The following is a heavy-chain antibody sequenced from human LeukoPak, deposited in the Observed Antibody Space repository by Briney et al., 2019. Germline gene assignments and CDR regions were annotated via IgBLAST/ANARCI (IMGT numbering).Heavy chain of an antibody. Sequence: EASVKVSCKAAGYTFTSYGISWARQAPGQGPEWMGWISGYNGNTRYTQKFQGRVTTTTDTSTITAYMELRSLGSDDTAVYYCARDRGKGEYYFDYWGQGTLVTVSS. CDR1: GYTFTSYG. V-gene: IGHV1-18*01. J-gene: IGHJ4*02. CDR3: ARDRGKGEYYFDY. D-gene: IGHD3-16*01. CDR2: ISGYNGNT.